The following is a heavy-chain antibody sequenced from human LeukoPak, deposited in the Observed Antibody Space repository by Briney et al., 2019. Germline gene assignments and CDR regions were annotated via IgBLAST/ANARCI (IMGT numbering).Heavy chain of an antibody. V-gene: IGHV1-46*01. CDR1: GYTFSSYY. CDR3: ARTATQGYYYDSSGLNDY. J-gene: IGHJ4*02. CDR2: ISPSGDQT. Sequence: ASVKVSCKASGYTFSSYYVHWVRQAPGQGLEWMGVISPSGDQTSYTQKFQGRVTTTRDTSTSTVYMELRSLRSDDTAVYYCARTATQGYYYDSSGLNDYWGQGTLVTVSS. D-gene: IGHD3-22*01.